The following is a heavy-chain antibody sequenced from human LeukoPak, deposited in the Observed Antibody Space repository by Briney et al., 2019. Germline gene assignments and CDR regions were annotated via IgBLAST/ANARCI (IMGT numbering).Heavy chain of an antibody. CDR2: IHHSGST. Sequence: SETLSLTCTVSGYSIRNGYQWGWIRQPPGKGLELIGTIHHSGSTYSNPSLKSRVTISIATSKNQFSLKLSSVTAADTAVYYCARVITVPPSFDHWGQGSLVTVSS. J-gene: IGHJ4*02. CDR1: GYSIRNGYQ. V-gene: IGHV4-38-2*02. D-gene: IGHD3-10*01. CDR3: ARVITVPPSFDH.